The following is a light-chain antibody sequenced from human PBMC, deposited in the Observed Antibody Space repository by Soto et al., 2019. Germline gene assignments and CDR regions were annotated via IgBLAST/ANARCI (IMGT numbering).Light chain of an antibody. CDR1: SSDVGGYNY. Sequence: QPALTQPASVSGSPGQSITISCTGTSSDVGGYNYVSWYQQHPGKAPKLMIYDVSYRPSGVSNRFSGSKSGNTASLTISGLQAEDEADYYCSSFTSSSTLVFGGGTKLTVL. CDR2: DVS. CDR3: SSFTSSSTLV. J-gene: IGLJ2*01. V-gene: IGLV2-14*01.